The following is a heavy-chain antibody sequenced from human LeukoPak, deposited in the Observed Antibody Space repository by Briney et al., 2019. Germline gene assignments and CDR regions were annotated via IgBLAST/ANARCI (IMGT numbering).Heavy chain of an antibody. V-gene: IGHV4-61*02. D-gene: IGHD3-10*01. CDR2: ISSSGST. J-gene: IGHJ6*03. CDR3: ARTTMVRGTYYMDV. CDR1: GDSISSGDYY. Sequence: SETLSLTCTVSGDSISSGDYYWSWIRQPAGKGLEWIGRISSSGSTNYNPSLKSRVTISVDTSKNQFSLKLSSVTAADTAVYYCARTTMVRGTYYMDVWGKGTTVTVSS.